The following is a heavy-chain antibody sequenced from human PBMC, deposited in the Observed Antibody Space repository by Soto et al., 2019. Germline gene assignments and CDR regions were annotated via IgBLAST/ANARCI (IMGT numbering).Heavy chain of an antibody. CDR2: IYYSGST. J-gene: IGHJ4*02. CDR3: ARELSSYGGEYYFDY. CDR1: GGSISSYY. D-gene: IGHD5-18*01. Sequence: QVQLQESGPGLVKPSETLSLTCTVSGGSISSYYWSWIRQPPGKGLEWIGYIYYSGSTNYNPSLKSRVTISVDTSKNQFSLKLSSVTAADKAVYYCARELSSYGGEYYFDYWGQGTLVTVSS. V-gene: IGHV4-59*01.